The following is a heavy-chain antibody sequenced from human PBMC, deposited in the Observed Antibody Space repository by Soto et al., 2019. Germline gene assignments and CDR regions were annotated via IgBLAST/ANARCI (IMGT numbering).Heavy chain of an antibody. CDR2: INSDGSST. D-gene: IGHD3-3*01. Sequence: PGGSLRLSCAASGFTFSSYWMHWVRQAPGKGLVWVSRINSDGSSTSYADSVKGRFTISRDNAKNTLYLQMNSLRAEDTAVYYCARYYYDCWSGYYQGGMDPWGQGTTVTVS. J-gene: IGHJ6*02. V-gene: IGHV3-74*01. CDR3: ARYYYDCWSGYYQGGMDP. CDR1: GFTFSSYW.